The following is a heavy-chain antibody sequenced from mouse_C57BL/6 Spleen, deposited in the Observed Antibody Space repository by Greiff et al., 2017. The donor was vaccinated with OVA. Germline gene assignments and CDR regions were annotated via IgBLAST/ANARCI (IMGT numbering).Heavy chain of an antibody. CDR1: GYTFTSYW. J-gene: IGHJ4*01. CDR3: ARYYYDTLYYAMDY. D-gene: IGHD2-4*01. Sequence: VQRVESGAELAKPGASVKLSCKASGYTFTSYWMHWVKQRPGQGLEWIGYINPSSGYTKYNQKFKDKATLTADKSSSTAYMQLSSLTYEDSAVYYCARYYYDTLYYAMDYWGQGTSVTVSS. CDR2: INPSSGYT. V-gene: IGHV1-7*01.